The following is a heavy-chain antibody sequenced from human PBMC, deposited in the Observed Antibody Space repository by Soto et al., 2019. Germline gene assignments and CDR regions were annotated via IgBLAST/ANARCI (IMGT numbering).Heavy chain of an antibody. CDR1: GGSISSSSYY. CDR2: IYYSGST. D-gene: IGHD2-15*01. Sequence: TLSLTCTVSGGSISSSSYYWGWIRQPPGKGLEWIGSIYYSGSTYYNPSLKSRVTISVDTSKSQFSLKLSSVTAADTAVYYCARYCSGGSCYSSYYFDYWGQGTLLTVSS. V-gene: IGHV4-39*01. J-gene: IGHJ4*02. CDR3: ARYCSGGSCYSSYYFDY.